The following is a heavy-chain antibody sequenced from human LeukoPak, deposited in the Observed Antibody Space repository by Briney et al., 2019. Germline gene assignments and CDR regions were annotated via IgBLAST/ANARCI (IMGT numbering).Heavy chain of an antibody. V-gene: IGHV4-59*01. J-gene: IGHJ4*02. CDR2: IHYRGST. CDR3: AREVGGWLNA. Sequence: PSETLSLTCTVSGSSISSNYWSCIRQPPGKGLEWIGYIHYRGSTNYNPSLKSRVTISVDTSKNQFSLRLSSVTAADTAVYYCAREVGGWLNAWGQGTLVTVSS. D-gene: IGHD3-22*01. CDR1: GSSISSNY.